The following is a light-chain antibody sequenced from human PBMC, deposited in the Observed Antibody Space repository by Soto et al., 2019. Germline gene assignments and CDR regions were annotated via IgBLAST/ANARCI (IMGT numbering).Light chain of an antibody. V-gene: IGKV1-33*01. CDR2: DAS. Sequence: DIQMTQSPSSLSASLGDRVTITCQASQDIKNYLNWYQQKSGKAPKLLIYDASDLETGVPSRFSGSGSGTDFTFTINSLQPEDIATYYCQKYNGAPRTFGQGTKVDIK. CDR1: QDIKNY. J-gene: IGKJ1*01. CDR3: QKYNGAPRT.